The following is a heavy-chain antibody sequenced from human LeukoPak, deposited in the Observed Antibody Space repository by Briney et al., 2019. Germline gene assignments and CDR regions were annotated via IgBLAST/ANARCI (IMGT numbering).Heavy chain of an antibody. CDR1: GFTFSTYA. CDR3: AKARGYSSSSSFDY. J-gene: IGHJ4*02. CDR2: ISGSGANT. D-gene: IGHD6-13*01. V-gene: IGHV3-23*01. Sequence: GGSLRLSCAASGFTFSTYAMSWVRQAPGKGLEWVSTISGSGANTYYADSVRGRFTISRDNSKNTLYLQMNSLYPDDTAVYYCAKARGYSSSSSFDYWGQGILVTVSS.